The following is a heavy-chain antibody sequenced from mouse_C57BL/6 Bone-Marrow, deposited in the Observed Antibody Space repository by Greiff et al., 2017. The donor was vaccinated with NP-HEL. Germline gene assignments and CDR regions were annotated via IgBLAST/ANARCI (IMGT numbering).Heavy chain of an antibody. CDR2: ISDGGSYT. V-gene: IGHV5-4*01. CDR3: ARDGRLRTGDY. Sequence: EVMLVESGGGLVKPGGSLKLSCAASGFTFSSYAMSWVRQTPEKRLEWVATISDGGSYTYYPDNVKGRFTISRDNAKNNLYLQMSHLKSEDTAMYYCARDGRLRTGDYWGQGTTLTVSS. J-gene: IGHJ2*01. D-gene: IGHD2-2*01. CDR1: GFTFSSYA.